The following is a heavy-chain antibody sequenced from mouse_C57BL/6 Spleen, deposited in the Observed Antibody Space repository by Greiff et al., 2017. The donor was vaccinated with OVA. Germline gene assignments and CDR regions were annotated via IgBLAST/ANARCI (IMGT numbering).Heavy chain of an antibody. CDR1: GYAFSSSW. CDR3: AREEAICFAY. CDR2: IYPGDGDT. Sequence: QVQLKESGPELVKPGASVKLSCKASGYAFSSSWMNWVKQRPGKGLEWIGRIYPGDGDTNYNGKFKGKATLTADKSSSTAYMQLSSLTSEDSAVYFCAREEAICFAYWGQGTLVTVSA. J-gene: IGHJ3*01. D-gene: IGHD3-2*02. V-gene: IGHV1-82*01.